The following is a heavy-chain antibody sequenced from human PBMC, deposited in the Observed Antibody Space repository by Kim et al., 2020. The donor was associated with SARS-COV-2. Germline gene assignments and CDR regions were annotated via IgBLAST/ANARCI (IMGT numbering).Heavy chain of an antibody. J-gene: IGHJ4*02. D-gene: IGHD6-6*01. CDR3: ASRAASIATRPFDY. Sequence: GGSLRLSCAASGFTFSNYDMNWVRQAPGKGLEWVSYISISGTTIYYADSVKGRVTISRDNTKNSLYLQMNSLRAEDTAVYYCASRAASIATRPFDYCGQGTLVTVSS. CDR1: GFTFSNYD. CDR2: ISISGTTI. V-gene: IGHV3-48*03.